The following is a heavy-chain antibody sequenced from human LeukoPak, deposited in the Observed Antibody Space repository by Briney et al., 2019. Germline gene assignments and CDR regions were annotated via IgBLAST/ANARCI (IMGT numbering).Heavy chain of an antibody. CDR2: ISYDGSNK. V-gene: IGHV3-30*04. CDR3: ARDFDYSFDY. CDR1: GFTFSSYA. Sequence: PGGSLRLSCAASGFTFSSYAMHWVRQAPGKGLEWVAVISYDGSNKYYADSVKGRFTISRDNSKNTPYLQMNSLRAEDTAVYYCARDFDYSFDYWGQGTLVTVSS. D-gene: IGHD4-11*01. J-gene: IGHJ4*02.